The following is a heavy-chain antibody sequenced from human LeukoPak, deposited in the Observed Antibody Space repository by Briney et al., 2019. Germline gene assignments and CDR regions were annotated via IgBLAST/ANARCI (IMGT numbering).Heavy chain of an antibody. CDR1: GFTVNSNY. CDR2: LYSGGTT. Sequence: PGGSLRLSCAASGFTVNSNYMSWVRQAPGKGLEWVSVLYSGGTTLYADSAKGRFTISRDNSKNTLYLQMNSLRAEDTAVYYCARDLNGYNPFDCWSQGTLVTVSS. CDR3: ARDLNGYNPFDC. D-gene: IGHD5-24*01. V-gene: IGHV3-66*02. J-gene: IGHJ4*02.